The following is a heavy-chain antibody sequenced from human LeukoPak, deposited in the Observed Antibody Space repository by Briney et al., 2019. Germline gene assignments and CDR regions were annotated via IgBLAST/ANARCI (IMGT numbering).Heavy chain of an antibody. CDR3: ARDSSVVVPAATLDY. Sequence: SETLSLTCTVSDYSISSGYYWGWIRRPPGKGLEWIGYICYSGSTNYNPSLKSRVTISVDTSKNQFSLKLSSVTAADTAVYYCARDSSVVVPAATLDYSGQGTLVTVSS. V-gene: IGHV4-38-2*02. CDR1: DYSISSGYY. J-gene: IGHJ4*02. D-gene: IGHD2-2*01. CDR2: ICYSGST.